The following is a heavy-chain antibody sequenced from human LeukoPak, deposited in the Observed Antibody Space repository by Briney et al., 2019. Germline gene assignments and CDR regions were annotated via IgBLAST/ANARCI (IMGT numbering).Heavy chain of an antibody. Sequence: PGGSLRLSCAASGFSVEDCGKSWVRQAPGKGLEWVSGINWNGGSTGYAETVKGRFTISRDNANNSLSLQMNSLRAEDSALYHCAKSSPYYGSGRGYYYMDVWGKGTTVTVSS. CDR2: INWNGGST. CDR1: GFSVEDCG. D-gene: IGHD3-10*01. J-gene: IGHJ6*03. V-gene: IGHV3-20*01. CDR3: AKSSPYYGSGRGYYYMDV.